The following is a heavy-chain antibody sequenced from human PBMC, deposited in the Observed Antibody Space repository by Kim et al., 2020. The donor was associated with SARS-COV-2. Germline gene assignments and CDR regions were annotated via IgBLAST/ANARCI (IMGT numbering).Heavy chain of an antibody. V-gene: IGHV3-23*01. J-gene: IGHJ3*02. Sequence: DTLTGRFTHAREYSKHSLYLQMNSLRAEDTAVYYCAKHRINIKEAFDIWGQGTMVTVSS. D-gene: IGHD3-10*01. CDR3: AKHRINIKEAFDI.